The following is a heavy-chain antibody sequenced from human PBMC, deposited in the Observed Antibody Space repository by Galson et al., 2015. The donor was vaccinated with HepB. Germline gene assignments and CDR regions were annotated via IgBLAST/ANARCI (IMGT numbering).Heavy chain of an antibody. Sequence: SLRLSCAASGFTFSSYAMSWVRQAPGKGLEWVSSISGSDGSTYYAGSVKGRFTISRDNSKNTPYLQMNSLRAEDTAVYYCANRYDSSGYYFYYYYYGMDVWGQGTTVTVSS. V-gene: IGHV3-23*01. CDR1: GFTFSSYA. D-gene: IGHD3-22*01. CDR2: ISGSDGST. CDR3: ANRYDSSGYYFYYYYYGMDV. J-gene: IGHJ6*02.